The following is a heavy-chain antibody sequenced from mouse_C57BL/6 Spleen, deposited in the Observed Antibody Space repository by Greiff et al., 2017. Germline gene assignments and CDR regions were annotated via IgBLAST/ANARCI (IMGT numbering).Heavy chain of an antibody. J-gene: IGHJ3*01. Sequence: QVQLQQSGAELVKPGASVKLSCKASGYTFTSYWMNWVKQRPGQGLEWIGYINPSSGYTKSNQKFKDKATLTVDKSSSTAYMQLSSLTYEDSGIYYCAGGVITTAGGFADGGQGTLVTVSA. CDR3: AGGVITTAGGFAD. D-gene: IGHD1-2*01. CDR1: GYTFTSYW. CDR2: INPSSGYT. V-gene: IGHV1-7*01.